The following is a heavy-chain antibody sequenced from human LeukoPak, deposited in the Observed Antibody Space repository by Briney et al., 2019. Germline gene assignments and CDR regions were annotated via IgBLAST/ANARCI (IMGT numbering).Heavy chain of an antibody. D-gene: IGHD3-22*01. V-gene: IGHV4-39*07. CDR1: GGSISSSSYY. Sequence: SETLPLTCTVSGGSISSSSYYWGWIRQPPGKGLEWFGRIYYSGSTYYNPSLKSRVTISVDTSKNQFSLTLSSVTAADTAVYYWAGGVYYESSGYHYWGQGTLVTVSS. CDR2: IYYSGST. J-gene: IGHJ4*02. CDR3: AGGVYYESSGYHY.